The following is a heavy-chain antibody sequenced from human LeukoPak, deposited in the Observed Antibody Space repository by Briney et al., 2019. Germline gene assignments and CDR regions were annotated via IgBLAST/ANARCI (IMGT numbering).Heavy chain of an antibody. J-gene: IGHJ4*02. V-gene: IGHV4-4*02. D-gene: IGHD6-13*01. Sequence: SETLSLTCAVSGGSISSNNWWSWVRQPPGKGLEWIGEISHSGSTNYNPSLKSRLTISIDKSKNQFSLKLSSVTAADTAVYYCASLAASYYFDYWGQGNLVTVSS. CDR3: ASLAASYYFDY. CDR2: ISHSGST. CDR1: GGSISSNNW.